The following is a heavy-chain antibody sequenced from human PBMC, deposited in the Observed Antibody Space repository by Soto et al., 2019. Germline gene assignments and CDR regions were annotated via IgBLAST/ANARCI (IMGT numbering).Heavy chain of an antibody. CDR1: GFTFSDYS. J-gene: IGHJ6*03. D-gene: IGHD3-10*01. V-gene: IGHV3-48*01. CDR2: ILSTGSAI. CDR3: ARVRGSGLSHYYMDV. Sequence: PGGSLRLSCIGSGFTFSDYSMNWVRQAPGKGLEWISYILSTGSAIYYADSVKGRFTISRDNAKNSLYLQMNSLTADDTAVYSCARVRGSGLSHYYMDVWGEGTTVTVSS.